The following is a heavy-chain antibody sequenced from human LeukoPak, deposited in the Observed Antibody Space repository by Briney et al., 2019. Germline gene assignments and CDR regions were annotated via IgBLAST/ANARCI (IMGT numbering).Heavy chain of an antibody. J-gene: IGHJ4*02. D-gene: IGHD3-3*01. CDR2: IKQDGSEK. V-gene: IGHV3-7*01. CDR1: GFTFRTYA. CDR3: ARARPITIFGVVTHY. Sequence: GGSLRLSCVASGFTFRTYAMSWVRQAPGKGLEWVANIKQDGSEKYYVDSVKGRFTISRDNAKNSLYLQMNSLRAEDTAVYYCARARPITIFGVVTHYWGQGTLVTVSS.